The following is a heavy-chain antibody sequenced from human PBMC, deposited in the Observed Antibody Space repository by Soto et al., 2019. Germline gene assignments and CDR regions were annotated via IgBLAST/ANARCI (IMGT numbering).Heavy chain of an antibody. Sequence: EVQLLESGGGLVQPGGSLRLSCAASGFTFSSYAMSWVRQAPGKGLEWVSAISGSGGSTYYADSVKGRFTISRDNSKNTLYLQMNSLRAEDTAVYYCAKFLYYDFWSGYYQPTDAFDIWGQGTMVTVSS. D-gene: IGHD3-3*01. V-gene: IGHV3-23*01. CDR1: GFTFSSYA. CDR2: ISGSGGST. J-gene: IGHJ3*02. CDR3: AKFLYYDFWSGYYQPTDAFDI.